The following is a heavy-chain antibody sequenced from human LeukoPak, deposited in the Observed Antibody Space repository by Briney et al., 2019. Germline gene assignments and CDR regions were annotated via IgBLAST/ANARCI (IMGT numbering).Heavy chain of an antibody. V-gene: IGHV3-30*19. D-gene: IGHD6-19*01. CDR2: IWYDGGNK. Sequence: GGSLRLSCAASGFTFSSYGMHWVRQAPGKGLEWVAVIWYDGGNKYYADSVKGRFTISRDNSKNTLYLQMNSLRAEDTAVYYCARAARRGSGWYDGVDYWGQGTLVTVSS. CDR1: GFTFSSYG. J-gene: IGHJ4*02. CDR3: ARAARRGSGWYDGVDY.